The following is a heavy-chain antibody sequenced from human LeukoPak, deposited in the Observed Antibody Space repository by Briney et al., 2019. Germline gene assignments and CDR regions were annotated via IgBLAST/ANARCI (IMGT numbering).Heavy chain of an antibody. CDR3: AREPRGGRWLHSFDY. CDR2: INHSGST. CDR1: GGSFSGYY. J-gene: IGHJ4*02. Sequence: SETLSLTCAVYGGSFSGYYWSWIRQPPGKGLEWIGEINHSGSTNYNPSLKSRVTISVDTSKNQFSLKLSSVTAAATAVYYCAREPRGGRWLHSFDYWGQGTLVTVSS. V-gene: IGHV4-34*01. D-gene: IGHD5-24*01.